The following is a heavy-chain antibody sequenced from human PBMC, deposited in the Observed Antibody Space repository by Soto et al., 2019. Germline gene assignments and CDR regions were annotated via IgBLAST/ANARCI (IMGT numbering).Heavy chain of an antibody. J-gene: IGHJ4*02. CDR1: GYSFTSLD. CDR2: MQPSSGRT. CDR3: ARGVTAGVDY. Sequence: ASVKVSCKASGYSFTSLDINWVRQTTGQGLEWMGWMQPSSGRTGYAQKFQGRVTMTRDASINTAYMELSSLTSDDTAFYYCARGVTAGVDYWGQGTLVTVS. D-gene: IGHD2-21*02. V-gene: IGHV1-8*01.